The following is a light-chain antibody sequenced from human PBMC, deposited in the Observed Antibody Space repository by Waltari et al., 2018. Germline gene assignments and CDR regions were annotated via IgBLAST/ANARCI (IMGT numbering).Light chain of an antibody. CDR3: QRYDNLPVFA. J-gene: IGKJ3*01. Sequence: DIQMTQSPSSLSASVGDSVTTTCQASQDISNYLNWYQQKPGKAPNLLIHDASKLETGVPSRFSGSQSGTHFTLIISSLQPEDVATYYCQRYDNLPVFAFGPGTKVDI. CDR2: DAS. V-gene: IGKV1-33*01. CDR1: QDISNY.